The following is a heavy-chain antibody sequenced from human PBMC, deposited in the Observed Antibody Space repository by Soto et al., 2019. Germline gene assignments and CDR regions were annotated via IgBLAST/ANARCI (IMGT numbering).Heavy chain of an antibody. CDR3: ARDQSISRYCSSTSCHSPFDY. J-gene: IGHJ4*02. Sequence: APGKGLERVANIKQDGSEKYYVDSVKGRFTISRDNAKNSLYLQMNSLRAEDTAVYYCARDQSISRYCSSTSCHSPFDYWGQGTLVTVSS. CDR2: IKQDGSEK. V-gene: IGHV3-7*01. D-gene: IGHD2-2*01.